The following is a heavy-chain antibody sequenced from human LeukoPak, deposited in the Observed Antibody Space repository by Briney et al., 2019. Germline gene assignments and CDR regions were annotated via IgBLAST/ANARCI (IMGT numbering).Heavy chain of an antibody. J-gene: IGHJ4*02. CDR3: AGGGSSSWYYFDY. CDR1: GGSISSGSYY. CDR2: IYYSGST. Sequence: SETLSLTCTVSGGSISSGSYYWSWIRQPPGKGLEWIGYIYYSGSTNYNPSLKSRVTISVDTSKNQFSLKLSSVTAADTAVYYCAGGGSSSWYYFDYWGQGTLVTVSS. V-gene: IGHV4-61*01. D-gene: IGHD6-13*01.